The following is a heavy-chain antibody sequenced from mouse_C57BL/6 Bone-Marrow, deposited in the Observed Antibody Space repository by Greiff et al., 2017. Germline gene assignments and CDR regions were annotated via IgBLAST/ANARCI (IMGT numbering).Heavy chain of an antibody. CDR1: GYTFTDYY. CDR3: ADYYGSSPGDY. Sequence: EVQLQQSGPVLVKPGASVKMSCKASGYTFTDYYMNWVKQSHGKSLEWIGVINPYNGGTSYNQKFKGKATLTVDKSSSTAYMELNSLTSEDSAVYYCADYYGSSPGDYWGQGTSVTVSS. CDR2: INPYNGGT. V-gene: IGHV1-19*01. D-gene: IGHD1-1*01. J-gene: IGHJ4*01.